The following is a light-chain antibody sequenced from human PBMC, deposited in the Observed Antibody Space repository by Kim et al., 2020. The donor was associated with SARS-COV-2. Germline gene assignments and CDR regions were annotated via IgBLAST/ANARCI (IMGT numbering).Light chain of an antibody. CDR1: QSVSSN. V-gene: IGKV3-15*01. CDR3: LQYNNWPPLT. Sequence: VSPGERVTLSCGASQSVSSNLAWYQQKPGQAPRLLIYEASTRATGIPARFSGSVSGTQFTLTISSLQSEDVALYYCLQYNNWPPLTFGGGTKLEI. J-gene: IGKJ4*01. CDR2: EAS.